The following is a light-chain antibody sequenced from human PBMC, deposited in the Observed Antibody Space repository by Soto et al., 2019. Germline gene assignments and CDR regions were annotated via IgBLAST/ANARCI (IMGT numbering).Light chain of an antibody. V-gene: IGKV1-39*01. CDR3: QQSYSTPWT. CDR2: TAS. J-gene: IGKJ1*01. Sequence: DIQVTQSPSSLSASVGDRVTITCRASQNIKNYLSWYQQKPGKAPKLLIYTASSLQSGVPSRFSGSGFGTDFSLTIDSLQPEDFASYYCQQSYSTPWTSGRGTKADVK. CDR1: QNIKNY.